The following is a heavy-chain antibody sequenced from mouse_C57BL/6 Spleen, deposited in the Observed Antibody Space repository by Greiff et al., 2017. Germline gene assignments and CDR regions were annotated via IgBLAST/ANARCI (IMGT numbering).Heavy chain of an antibody. V-gene: IGHV1-52*01. CDR2: IDPSDSET. J-gene: IGHJ4*01. CDR1: GYTFTSYW. CDR3: ARWGYGNLTMDY. D-gene: IGHD2-1*01. Sequence: QVQLKQPGAELVRPGSSVKLSCKASGYTFTSYWMHWVKQRPIQGLEWIGNIDPSDSETHYNQKFKDKATLTVDKSSSTAYMQLSSLTSEDSAVYYCARWGYGNLTMDYGGQGTSVTVSS.